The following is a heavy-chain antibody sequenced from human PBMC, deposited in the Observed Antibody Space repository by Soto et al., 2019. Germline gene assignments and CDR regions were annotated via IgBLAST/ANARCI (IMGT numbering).Heavy chain of an antibody. CDR1: GGSISSYY. D-gene: IGHD3-22*01. Sequence: SETLSLTCTVSGGSISSYYWNWIRQSPGKGLEWIGYIYYSGSTNYNPSLKSRVTISVDTSKNQFSLKLSSVTAADTAVYYCARHFKYYYDSSGALTDAFDIWGQGTMVTVSS. CDR2: IYYSGST. CDR3: ARHFKYYYDSSGALTDAFDI. J-gene: IGHJ3*02. V-gene: IGHV4-59*08.